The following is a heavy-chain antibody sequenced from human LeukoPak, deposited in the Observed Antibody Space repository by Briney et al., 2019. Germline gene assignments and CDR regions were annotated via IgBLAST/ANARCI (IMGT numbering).Heavy chain of an antibody. V-gene: IGHV5-51*01. Sequence: GESLKISCKGSGYSFTSYWIGWVRQMPGKGLEWMGIIYPGDSDTRYSPSFQGQVTISADKSIRTAYLQWSSLKASDTAMYYCARHRPFGGYSYVSDPVLYYFDYWGQGTLVTVSS. D-gene: IGHD5-18*01. CDR1: GYSFTSYW. CDR3: ARHRPFGGYSYVSDPVLYYFDY. J-gene: IGHJ4*02. CDR2: IYPGDSDT.